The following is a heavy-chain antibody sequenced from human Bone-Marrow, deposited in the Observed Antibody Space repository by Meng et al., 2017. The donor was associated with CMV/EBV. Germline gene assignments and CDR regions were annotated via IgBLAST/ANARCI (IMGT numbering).Heavy chain of an antibody. V-gene: IGHV3-11*04. CDR1: GFTFSDYY. J-gene: IGHJ4*02. CDR3: ARDLKLEWLLYKSY. CDR2: ISRSGSSM. Sequence: GGSLRLSCAASGFTFSDYYLSWMRQAPGRGLEWVSYISRSGSSMYYADSVKGRFTISRDNAKNTLYLQMNSLRAEDTAVYYCARDLKLEWLLYKSYWGQGTLVTVSS. D-gene: IGHD3-3*01.